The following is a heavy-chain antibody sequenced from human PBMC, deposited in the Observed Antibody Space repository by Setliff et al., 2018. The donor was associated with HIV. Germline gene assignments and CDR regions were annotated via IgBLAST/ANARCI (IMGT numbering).Heavy chain of an antibody. CDR2: IYYSGST. CDR1: GGSISSYY. Sequence: PSETLSLTCTVSGGSISSYYWSWIRQPPGKGLEWIGYIYYSGSTNYNPSLKSRVTISVDTSKNQFSLKLSSVTAADTAVYHCARGDTYYHDSSGYVKSALDCFDVWGQGTMVTV. CDR3: ARGDTYYHDSSGYVKSALDCFDV. J-gene: IGHJ3*01. V-gene: IGHV4-59*08. D-gene: IGHD3-22*01.